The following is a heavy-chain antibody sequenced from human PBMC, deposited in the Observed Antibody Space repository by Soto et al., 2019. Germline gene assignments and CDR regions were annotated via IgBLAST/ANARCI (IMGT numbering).Heavy chain of an antibody. D-gene: IGHD4-4*01. CDR2: IYYSGST. V-gene: IGHV4-30-4*01. Sequence: RSLTCTVSGGSISSGDYYWSWIRQPPGKGLEWIGYIYYSGSTYYNPSLKSRVTISVDTSKNQFSLKLSSVTAADTAVYYCARVGNADYSNFDWGQGTLVTVSS. CDR1: GGSISSGDYY. J-gene: IGHJ4*02. CDR3: ARVGNADYSNFD.